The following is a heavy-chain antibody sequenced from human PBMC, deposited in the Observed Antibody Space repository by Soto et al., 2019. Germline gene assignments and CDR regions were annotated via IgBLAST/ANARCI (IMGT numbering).Heavy chain of an antibody. D-gene: IGHD3-10*01. CDR3: ARFDPLSGSYSETDAFDI. CDR1: GGSISSGGYY. CDR2: IYYSGST. V-gene: IGHV4-31*03. Sequence: SETLSLTCTVSGGSISSGGYYWSWIRQHPGKGLEWIGYIYYSGSTYYNPSLKSRVTISVDTSKNQFSLKLSSVTAADTAVYYCARFDPLSGSYSETDAFDIWGQGTMVTVSS. J-gene: IGHJ3*02.